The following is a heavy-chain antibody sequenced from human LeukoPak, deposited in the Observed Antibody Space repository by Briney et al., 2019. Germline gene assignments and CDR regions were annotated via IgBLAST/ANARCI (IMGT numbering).Heavy chain of an antibody. V-gene: IGHV3-23*01. D-gene: IGHD3-22*01. J-gene: IGHJ4*02. CDR2: ITATGDAT. CDR1: AFTFHSHA. CDR3: VYYDSSGYYYGRLRY. Sequence: GGSLRLSCAASAFTFHSHAMSWVRQTPGKGLEWVSGITATGDATLHADSVRGRFTISRDNSKNTLYLHMSNLRAEDTAVYFCVYYDSSGYYYGRLRYWGQGTPVSVSS.